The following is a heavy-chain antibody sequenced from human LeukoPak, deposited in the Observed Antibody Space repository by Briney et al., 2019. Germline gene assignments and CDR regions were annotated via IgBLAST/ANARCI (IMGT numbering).Heavy chain of an antibody. D-gene: IGHD3-10*01. CDR1: GFTFNTYG. J-gene: IGHJ6*04. V-gene: IGHV3-23*01. CDR3: ATQGYYGPV. CDR2: ISGSGGAT. Sequence: GGTLRLSCAASGFTFNTYGMSWVRQAPGKGLEWVSGISGSGGATYYADSVKGRFTISRDNAKNSLYLQMNSLRAEDTAVYYCATQGYYGPVWGKGTTVTISS.